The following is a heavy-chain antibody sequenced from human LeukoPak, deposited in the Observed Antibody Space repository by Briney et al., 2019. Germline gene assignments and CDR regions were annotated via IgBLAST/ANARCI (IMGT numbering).Heavy chain of an antibody. CDR3: ATALVVASTVFDL. V-gene: IGHV4-38-2*01. D-gene: IGHD2-15*01. J-gene: IGHJ4*02. CDR2: IYGSGST. Sequence: PSETLSLTCGVYGGSSSGYYWGWIRQAPGKGLEWIGSIYGSGSTFYNPSLKSRVTISVDTSKNHFSLKLTSVTAADTAMYYCATALVVASTVFDLWGQGTLVTVSS. CDR1: GGSSSGYY.